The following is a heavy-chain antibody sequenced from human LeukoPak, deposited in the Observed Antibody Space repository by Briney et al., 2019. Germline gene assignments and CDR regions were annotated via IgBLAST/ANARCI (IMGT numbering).Heavy chain of an antibody. D-gene: IGHD6-19*01. CDR2: IYYSGST. CDR1: GGSISSGDYY. CDR3: ARYEQWLAFDY. V-gene: IGHV4-30-4*01. Sequence: PSQTLSLTCTVSGGSISSGDYYWSWIRQPPGEGLEWIGYIYYSGSTYYNPSLKSRVTISVDTSKNQFSLKLSSVTAADTAVYYCARYEQWLAFDYWGQGTLVTVSS. J-gene: IGHJ4*02.